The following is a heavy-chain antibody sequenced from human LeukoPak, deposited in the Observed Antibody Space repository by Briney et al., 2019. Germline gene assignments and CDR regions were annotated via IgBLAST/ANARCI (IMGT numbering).Heavy chain of an antibody. CDR3: AKGGYCSGGSCYFDY. D-gene: IGHD2-15*01. Sequence: PGRSLRLSCAASGFTFDDYAMHWVRQAPGKGLEWVSGISWNSGSIGYADSVKGRFTISRDNAKNSLYLQMNSLGAEDTALYYCAKGGYCSGGSCYFDYWGQGTLVTVSS. V-gene: IGHV3-9*01. CDR1: GFTFDDYA. CDR2: ISWNSGSI. J-gene: IGHJ4*02.